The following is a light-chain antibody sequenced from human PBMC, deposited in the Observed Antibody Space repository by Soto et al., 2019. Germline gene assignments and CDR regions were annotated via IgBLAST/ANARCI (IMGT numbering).Light chain of an antibody. J-gene: IGLJ1*01. CDR3: CSDAGTYV. CDR2: DVS. CDR1: SSDVGGYSY. Sequence: QSVLTQPRSVSGSPGQSVTISCSGTSSDVGGYSYVSWYQQHPGKAPKLMIYDVSKRPSGVPDRFSGSKSGNTASLTISGLQAEDEADYYCCSDAGTYVFETGTKVTVL. V-gene: IGLV2-11*01.